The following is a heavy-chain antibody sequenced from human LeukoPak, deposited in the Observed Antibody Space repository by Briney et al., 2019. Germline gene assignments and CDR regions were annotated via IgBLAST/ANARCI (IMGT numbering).Heavy chain of an antibody. J-gene: IGHJ5*02. CDR2: INPNSGGT. CDR3: ARGRRYCSGGSCYSNWFDP. V-gene: IGHV1-2*02. Sequence: ASVKVSCKASGYTFTVYYMHCVRQAPGQGLEWMGWINPNSGGTNYAQKFQGRVTMTRDTSISTAYMELSRLRSDDTAVYYCARGRRYCSGGSCYSNWFDPWGQGTLVTVSS. D-gene: IGHD2-15*01. CDR1: GYTFTVYY.